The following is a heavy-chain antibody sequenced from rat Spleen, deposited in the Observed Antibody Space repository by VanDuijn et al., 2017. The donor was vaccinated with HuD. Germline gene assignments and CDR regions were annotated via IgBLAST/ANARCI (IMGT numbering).Heavy chain of an antibody. CDR1: GFTFSDYT. J-gene: IGHJ2*01. CDR2: IIYDGTNP. Sequence: AASGFTFSDYTMAWVRQAPKKGLEWVAAIIYDGTNPYYRDSVKGRFTISRDNAKSTLYLQMDSLRSEDTAIYYCARPTTGIPFNYWGQGVMVTVSS. CDR3: ARPTTGIPFNY. D-gene: IGHD1-9*01. V-gene: IGHV5-17*01.